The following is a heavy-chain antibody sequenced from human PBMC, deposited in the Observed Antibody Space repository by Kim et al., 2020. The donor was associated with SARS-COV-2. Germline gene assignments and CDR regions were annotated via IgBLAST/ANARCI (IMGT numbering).Heavy chain of an antibody. J-gene: IGHJ6*01. CDR3: ARASGTVTTFYYHGMDG. CDR2: ISYIGNT. D-gene: IGHD4-4*01. V-gene: IGHV4-59*01. Sequence: SETLSLTCTVSGGSINSFYWSWTRQPPGKGLEWIGYISYIGNTNYNPSLKSRVTISVDTSKNQFSLKPSSVTAADTAVYYCARASGTVTTFYYHGMDGWG. CDR1: GGSINSFY.